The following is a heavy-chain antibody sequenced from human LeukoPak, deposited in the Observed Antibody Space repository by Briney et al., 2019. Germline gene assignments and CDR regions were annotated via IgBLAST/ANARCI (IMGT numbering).Heavy chain of an antibody. D-gene: IGHD3-3*01. V-gene: IGHV4-59*11. Sequence: PETLSLTCTVSGGSISSHYWSWIRQPPGKGLEWIGYIYYSGSTNYNPSLKSRVTISVDTSKNQFSLKLSSVTAADTAVYYCARAPSDYDFWSGYLHQYFDYWGQGTLVTVSS. J-gene: IGHJ4*02. CDR1: GGSISSHY. CDR3: ARAPSDYDFWSGYLHQYFDY. CDR2: IYYSGST.